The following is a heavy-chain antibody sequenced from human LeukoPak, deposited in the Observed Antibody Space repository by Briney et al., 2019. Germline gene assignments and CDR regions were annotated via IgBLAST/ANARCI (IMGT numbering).Heavy chain of an antibody. J-gene: IGHJ5*02. V-gene: IGHV4-34*01. D-gene: IGHD3-10*01. Sequence: PSETLSLTCAVYGGSFSGYYWSWIRQPPGKGLEWIGEINHSGSTNYNPSLKSRVIISVDTSKNRFSLKLSSVTAADTAVYYCARLLPPVYYYGSGSYSRFDPWGQGTLVTVSS. CDR2: INHSGST. CDR3: ARLLPPVYYYGSGSYSRFDP. CDR1: GGSFSGYY.